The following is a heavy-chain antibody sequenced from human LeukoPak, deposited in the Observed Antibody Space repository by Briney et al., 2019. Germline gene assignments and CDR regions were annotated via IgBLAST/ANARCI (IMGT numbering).Heavy chain of an antibody. J-gene: IGHJ4*02. Sequence: SETLSLTCTVSGMSITPYFWSWIRQPPGKGLEWIGYMHHDGRTNYNASLKSRVSLSVDTSKSQYSLKLSSVTAADTAVYFCARGEGYNFFWGQGTLVTVFS. CDR2: MHHDGRT. D-gene: IGHD5-24*01. V-gene: IGHV4-59*01. CDR3: ARGEGYNFF. CDR1: GMSITPYF.